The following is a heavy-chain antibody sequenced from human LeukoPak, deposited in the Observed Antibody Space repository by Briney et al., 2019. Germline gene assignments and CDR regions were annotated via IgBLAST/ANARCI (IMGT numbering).Heavy chain of an antibody. CDR3: ARDGTSTDDY. D-gene: IGHD2-2*01. CDR2: ISGNNDNP. J-gene: IGHJ4*02. Sequence: ASVKVSCKASGYTFTGYYIHWVRQAPGQGLEWMGWISGNNDNPNYGQKFQGRLTVTTDSSTNTAYMELRNLRSDDTAVYYCARDGTSTDDYWGQGTLVTVSS. V-gene: IGHV1-18*04. CDR1: GYTFTGYY.